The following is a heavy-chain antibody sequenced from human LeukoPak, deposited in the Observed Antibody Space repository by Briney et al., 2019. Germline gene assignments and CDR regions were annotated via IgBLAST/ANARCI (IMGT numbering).Heavy chain of an antibody. CDR2: INPSDGTT. D-gene: IGHD2-21*02. Sequence: ASVKVSCKPSGYTFTSYYMHWVRQAPGQGLEWVGIINPSDGTTRYAQKFQGRVTMTRDMSTRTVYMELSTLRSDDTAVYYCARGNCGGDCHFDYWGQGTLVTVSS. V-gene: IGHV1-46*01. J-gene: IGHJ4*02. CDR1: GYTFTSYY. CDR3: ARGNCGGDCHFDY.